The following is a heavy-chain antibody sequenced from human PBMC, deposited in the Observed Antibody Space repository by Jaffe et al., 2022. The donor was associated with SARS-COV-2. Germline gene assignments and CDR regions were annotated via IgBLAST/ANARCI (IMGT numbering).Heavy chain of an antibody. D-gene: IGHD6-13*01. CDR3: ARCDVAAAGNY. J-gene: IGHJ4*02. Sequence: EVQLVESGGGLVQPGGSLRLSCAASGFTFSTYWMSWVRQVPGKGLEWVANIKPDGTGKYYVDSVRGRFSISRDNARNSLYLQMDSLRVEDTAVYYCARCDVAAAGNYWGQGTLVTVSS. V-gene: IGHV3-7*03. CDR2: IKPDGTGK. CDR1: GFTFSTYW.